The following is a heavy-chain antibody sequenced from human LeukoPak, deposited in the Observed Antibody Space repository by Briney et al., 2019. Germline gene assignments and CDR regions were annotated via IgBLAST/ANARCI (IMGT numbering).Heavy chain of an antibody. CDR1: GGTFSSYA. CDR3: GRDPYFDY. J-gene: IGHJ4*02. V-gene: IGHV1-69*06. CDR2: IIPIFGTA. Sequence: SVTVSCKASGGTFSSYAISWVRQAPGQGLEWMGGIIPIFGTANYAQKFQGRVTITADKSTSTAYMELSSLRSGDMAVYYCGRDPYFDYWGQGTLVTVSS.